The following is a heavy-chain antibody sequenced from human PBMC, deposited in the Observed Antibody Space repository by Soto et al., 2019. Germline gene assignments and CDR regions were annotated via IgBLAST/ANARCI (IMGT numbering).Heavy chain of an antibody. CDR1: GFTFSTYT. CDR3: AKDFTPDGYWDFDY. J-gene: IGHJ4*02. V-gene: IGHV3-23*01. CDR2: VLQTGTST. Sequence: GGSLRLSCAASGFTFSTYTMSWVRQSPGKGLEWVSAVLQTGTSTYYADSVKGRFTISRDNSKNTLYLQMNNLRAEDTAVYYCAKDFTPDGYWDFDYWGQGTLVTVSS. D-gene: IGHD4-17*01.